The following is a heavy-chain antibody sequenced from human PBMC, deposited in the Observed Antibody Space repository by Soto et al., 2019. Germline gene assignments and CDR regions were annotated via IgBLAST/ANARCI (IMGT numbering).Heavy chain of an antibody. CDR1: GGSFSGYY. D-gene: IGHD6-13*01. CDR2: INHSGST. CDR3: ARVVIAAAGDNAFDI. V-gene: IGHV4-34*01. J-gene: IGHJ3*02. Sequence: SETLSLTCAVYGGSFSGYYWSWIRQPPGKGLEWIGEINHSGSTNYNPSLKSRVTISVDTSKNQFSLKLSSVTAADTAVYYCARVVIAAAGDNAFDIWGQGTMVTVSS.